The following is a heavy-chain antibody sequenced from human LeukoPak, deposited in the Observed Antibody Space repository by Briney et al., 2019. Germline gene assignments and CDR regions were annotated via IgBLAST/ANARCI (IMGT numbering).Heavy chain of an antibody. Sequence: PSETLSLTCTVSGGSISSSSYYWDWIRQPPGKGLEWIGSIYYSGSTYYNPSLKSRVTISVDTSKNQFSLKLSSVTAADTAVYYCAGQSPAGPLPDYWGQGTLVTVSS. J-gene: IGHJ4*02. CDR2: IYYSGST. CDR1: GGSISSSSYY. CDR3: AGQSPAGPLPDY. V-gene: IGHV4-39*01.